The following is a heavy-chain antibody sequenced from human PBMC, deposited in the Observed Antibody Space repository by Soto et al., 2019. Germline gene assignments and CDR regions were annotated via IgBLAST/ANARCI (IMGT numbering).Heavy chain of an antibody. J-gene: IGHJ4*02. CDR1: GGSLGTSNW. Sequence: QVQLRETGPGLVKPSGTLSLICSVSGGSLGTSNWWSWVRQSPGKGLQWIGDIYETGRTKYNPSLQSRLTIAVDESKPQFSLKLASVTAADTAVYYCARRKLRFLEWTHGTFDSWGQGNLVIVSS. CDR2: IYETGRT. V-gene: IGHV4-4*02. D-gene: IGHD3-3*01. CDR3: ARRKLRFLEWTHGTFDS.